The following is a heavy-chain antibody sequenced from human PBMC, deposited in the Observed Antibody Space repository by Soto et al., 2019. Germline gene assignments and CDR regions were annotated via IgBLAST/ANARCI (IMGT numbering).Heavy chain of an antibody. J-gene: IGHJ5*02. Sequence: SETLSLTCSISGASIGSTYWSWIRQSPGKGLEWIGYIFNSGNTNYNPSLRSRVTISVDTSKNEVSLKLNSVTAADTHVYYCARDPKYCRSTSCRFRFDPWGQGTLVTVSS. V-gene: IGHV4-59*01. CDR3: ARDPKYCRSTSCRFRFDP. D-gene: IGHD2-2*01. CDR2: IFNSGNT. CDR1: GASIGSTY.